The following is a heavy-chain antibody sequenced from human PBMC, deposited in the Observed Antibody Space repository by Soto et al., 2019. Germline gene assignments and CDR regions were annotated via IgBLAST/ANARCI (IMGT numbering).Heavy chain of an antibody. CDR1: GGSISSGGYY. D-gene: IGHD3-3*01. CDR2: IYYSGST. Sequence: QVQLQESVPGLVKPSQTLSLTCTVSGGSISSGGYYWSWIRQHPGKGLEWIGYIYYSGSTYYNPSLKSRVTISVDTSKNQFSLKLSSVTAADTAVYYCASNLGDFWSGYSVDYWGQGTLVTVSS. CDR3: ASNLGDFWSGYSVDY. V-gene: IGHV4-31*03. J-gene: IGHJ4*02.